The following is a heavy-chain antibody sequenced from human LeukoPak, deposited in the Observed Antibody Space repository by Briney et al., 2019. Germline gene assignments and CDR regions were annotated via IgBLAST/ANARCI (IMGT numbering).Heavy chain of an antibody. D-gene: IGHD1-26*01. V-gene: IGHV3-30*18. CDR3: AKEGSNDDFDY. J-gene: IGHJ4*02. CDR1: GFTFSSYD. Sequence: GRSLRLSCAASGFTFSSYDMHWVRQAPGKGLEWVTVISYDGSNKYYGDSVKGRFTISRDNSKNTLYLKMNSLRAEDTAVYYCAKEGSNDDFDYWGQGTLVTVSS. CDR2: ISYDGSNK.